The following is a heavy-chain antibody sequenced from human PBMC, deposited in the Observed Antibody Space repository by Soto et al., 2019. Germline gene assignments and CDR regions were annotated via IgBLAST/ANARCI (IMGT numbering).Heavy chain of an antibody. Sequence: SETLSLTCAVYGGSFSGYYWSWIRQPPGKGLEWIGEINHSGSTNYNPSLKSRVTIAVDTSKNQFSLKLSSVTAADTAVYYCARGQGVLWFEEFDYWGQGTLVTVSS. D-gene: IGHD3-10*01. V-gene: IGHV4-34*01. CDR2: INHSGST. CDR3: ARGQGVLWFEEFDY. CDR1: GGSFSGYY. J-gene: IGHJ4*02.